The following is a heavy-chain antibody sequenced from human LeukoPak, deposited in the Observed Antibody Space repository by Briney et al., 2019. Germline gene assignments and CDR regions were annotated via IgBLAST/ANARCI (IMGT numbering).Heavy chain of an antibody. J-gene: IGHJ4*02. CDR3: AKVGDGDYYLDY. CDR2: IWYDGSNQ. D-gene: IGHD4-17*01. CDR1: GFTFRSYG. V-gene: IGHV3-33*06. Sequence: GGSLRLPCAASGFTFRSYGMHWVRQAPGKGLEWVAVIWYDGSNQYYTDSVKGRFTISRDNSKNTLYLQMNSLRAEDTAMYYCAKVGDGDYYLDYWGQGTLVTVSS.